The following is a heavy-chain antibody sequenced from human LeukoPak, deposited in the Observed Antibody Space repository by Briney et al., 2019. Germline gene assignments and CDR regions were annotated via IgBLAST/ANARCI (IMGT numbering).Heavy chain of an antibody. Sequence: PSETLSLTCTVSGASIISDDSYWSWIRHPPGKGLEWIGNIYYSGSTYYNPSLESRVTISVYTSQNHFSLKLSSVTAADTAVYYCARQLSNDGDYVGAFDSWGQGTLVTVSS. V-gene: IGHV4-30-4*01. CDR1: GASIISDDSY. J-gene: IGHJ4*02. D-gene: IGHD4-17*01. CDR2: IYYSGST. CDR3: ARQLSNDGDYVGAFDS.